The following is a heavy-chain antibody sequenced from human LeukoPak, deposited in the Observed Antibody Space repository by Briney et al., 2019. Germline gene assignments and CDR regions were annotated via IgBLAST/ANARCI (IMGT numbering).Heavy chain of an antibody. CDR3: ARDPAGSGNNWFDP. CDR2: IYSGGST. Sequence: SGGSLRLSCAASGFTFSSYAMSWVRQAPGKGLEWVSVIYSGGSTYYADSVKGRFTISRDNSKNTLYLQMNSLRAEDTAVYYCARDPAGSGNNWFDPWGQGTLVTVSS. CDR1: GFTFSSYA. D-gene: IGHD3-10*01. V-gene: IGHV3-66*01. J-gene: IGHJ5*02.